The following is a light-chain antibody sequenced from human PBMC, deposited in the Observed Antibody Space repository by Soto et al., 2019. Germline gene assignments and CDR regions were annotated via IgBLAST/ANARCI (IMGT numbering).Light chain of an antibody. J-gene: IGLJ1*01. CDR1: SSDVGHYDP. CDR2: EVT. CDR3: SSYTVSVAPYV. Sequence: QSALTQPASVSGSPGESITISCTGTSSDVGHYDPVSWYQQHPGKAPKLIIYEVTNRPSGVSSRFSGSKSGNTASLTISGLQAEDEADYCCSSYTVSVAPYVFGTGTKVTVL. V-gene: IGLV2-14*01.